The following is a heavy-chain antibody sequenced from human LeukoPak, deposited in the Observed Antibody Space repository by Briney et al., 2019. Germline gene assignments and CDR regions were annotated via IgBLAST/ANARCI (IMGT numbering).Heavy chain of an antibody. CDR1: GYTFTSYY. J-gene: IGHJ3*02. CDR2: INPSGGST. V-gene: IGHV1-46*01. Sequence: ASVKVSCKASGYTFTSYYMHWVRQAPGQGLEWRGIINPSGGSTSYAQKFQGRVTMTRDTSTSTVYMELSSLRSEDTAVYYCARPLFDPGDAFDIWGQGTMVTVSS. CDR3: ARPLFDPGDAFDI. D-gene: IGHD3-9*01.